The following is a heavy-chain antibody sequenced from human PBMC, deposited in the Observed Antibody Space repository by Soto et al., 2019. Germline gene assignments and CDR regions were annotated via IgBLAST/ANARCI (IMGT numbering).Heavy chain of an antibody. V-gene: IGHV1-3*01. CDR3: ARALSPFYYDSSAYYDLAY. D-gene: IGHD3-22*01. J-gene: IGHJ4*02. Sequence: ASVKVSCKASGYTFTSYAMHWVRQAPGQRLEWMGWINAGNGNTKYSQKFQGRVTITRDTSASTAYMELSSLRSEDTAVYYCARALSPFYYDSSAYYDLAYWGQGTLGTSPQ. CDR1: GYTFTSYA. CDR2: INAGNGNT.